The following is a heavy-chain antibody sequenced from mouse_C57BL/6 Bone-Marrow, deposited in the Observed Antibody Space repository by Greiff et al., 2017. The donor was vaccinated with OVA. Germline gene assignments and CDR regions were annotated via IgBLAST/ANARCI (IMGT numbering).Heavy chain of an antibody. V-gene: IGHV5-12*01. CDR3: ARFSDYYGSSYEYFDV. Sequence: EVKLMESGGGLVQPGGSLKLSCAASGFTFSDYYMYWVRQTPEKRLEWVAYISNGGGSTYYPDTVKGRFTISRDNAKNTLYLQMSRLKSEDTAMYYCARFSDYYGSSYEYFDVWGTGTTVTVSS. D-gene: IGHD1-1*01. J-gene: IGHJ1*03. CDR1: GFTFSDYY. CDR2: ISNGGGST.